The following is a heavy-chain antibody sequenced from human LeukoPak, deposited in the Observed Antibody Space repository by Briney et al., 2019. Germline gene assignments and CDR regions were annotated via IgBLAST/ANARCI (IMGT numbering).Heavy chain of an antibody. CDR2: FYGDGSR. Sequence: GGSLRLSCAASGFTVSDNYVTWVRQRAGRGLEWVSGFYGDGSRHYADSVKGRFTISRDNSKNTLDLHMNSLRAEDTAVYYCARDRRLEWLLRDDAFDIRGQGTMVTVSS. D-gene: IGHD3-3*01. CDR1: GFTVSDNY. CDR3: ARDRRLEWLLRDDAFDI. V-gene: IGHV3-53*01. J-gene: IGHJ3*02.